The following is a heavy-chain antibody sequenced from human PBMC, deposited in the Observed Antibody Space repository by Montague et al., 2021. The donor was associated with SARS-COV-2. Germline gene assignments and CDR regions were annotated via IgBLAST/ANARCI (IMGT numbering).Heavy chain of an antibody. CDR1: GFSFSTFW. J-gene: IGHJ4*02. CDR2: IKPDGSDK. D-gene: IGHD7-27*01. CDR3: AKDPNWGAH. Sequence: SLRLSCVAFGFSFSTFWMTWVRQAPGKGLEWVASIKPDGSDKYYLESVKGRFTISRDNARNSLYLQLNNLRAEDTAVYYCAKDPNWGAHWGQGNLVTVSS. V-gene: IGHV3-7*05.